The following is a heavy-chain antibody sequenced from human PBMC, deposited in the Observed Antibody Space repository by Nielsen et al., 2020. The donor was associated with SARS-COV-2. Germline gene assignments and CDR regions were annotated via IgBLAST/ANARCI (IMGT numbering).Heavy chain of an antibody. CDR3: ARDYYGSGSYYGWFDP. CDR2: IYPGDSDT. V-gene: IGHV5-51*01. D-gene: IGHD3-10*01. J-gene: IGHJ5*02. CDR1: GYSFTSYW. Sequence: GKSLKISCKGSGYSFTSYWIGWVRQMPGKGLEWMGIIYPGDSDTRYSPSFQGQVTISADKSISTAYLQWSSLKASDTAMYYCARDYYGSGSYYGWFDPWGQGTLVTVSS.